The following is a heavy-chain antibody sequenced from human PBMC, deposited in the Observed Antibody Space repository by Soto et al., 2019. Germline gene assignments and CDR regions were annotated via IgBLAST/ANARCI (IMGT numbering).Heavy chain of an antibody. V-gene: IGHV4-59*01. J-gene: IGHJ5*02. CDR1: VGSIRSYY. Sequence: LSLTCTASVGSIRSYYWSWIRQPPGKGLEWIGYIXYSXXTXXNXSXXXRXXXSVDTSKNQFSLKLSSVSAADTDVYHCARDSCSGGSCYPGYHWFDPWGQGTLVTASS. D-gene: IGHD2-15*01. CDR2: IXYSXXT. CDR3: ARDSCSGGSCYPGYHWFDP.